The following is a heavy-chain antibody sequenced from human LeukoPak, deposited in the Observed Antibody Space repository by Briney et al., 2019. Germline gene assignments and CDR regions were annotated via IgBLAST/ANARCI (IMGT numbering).Heavy chain of an antibody. Sequence: PSETLSLTCTVSGGSISSYYWSWIRQPPGKGLKWIGYIYYSGSTNYNPSLKSRVTISVDTSKNQFSLKLSSVTAADTAVYYCARRRRYYGSGSYYAGVYFDYWGQGTLVTVSS. D-gene: IGHD3-10*01. CDR2: IYYSGST. J-gene: IGHJ4*02. CDR1: GGSISSYY. V-gene: IGHV4-59*12. CDR3: ARRRRYYGSGSYYAGVYFDY.